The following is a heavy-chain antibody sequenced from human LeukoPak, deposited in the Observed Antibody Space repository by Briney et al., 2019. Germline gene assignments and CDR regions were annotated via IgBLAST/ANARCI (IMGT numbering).Heavy chain of an antibody. CDR2: ISSSSSYM. Sequence: GGSLRLSCAASGFTFSSYSINWVRQAPGKGLEWVPSISSSSSYMYYADSVRGRFTISRDNAENSLYLQMNSLRAEDTAVYYCARDRGFNYALYAFDIWGQGTVVTVSS. D-gene: IGHD5-18*01. CDR3: ARDRGFNYALYAFDI. V-gene: IGHV3-21*01. CDR1: GFTFSSYS. J-gene: IGHJ3*02.